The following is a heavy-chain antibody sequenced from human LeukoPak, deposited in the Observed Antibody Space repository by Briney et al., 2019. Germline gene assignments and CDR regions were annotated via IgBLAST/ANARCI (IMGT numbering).Heavy chain of an antibody. CDR1: GGSISSYY. J-gene: IGHJ4*02. V-gene: IGHV4-59*01. CDR3: ARGSQDDFWGGYQVLDY. CDR2: IYYSGST. Sequence: SETLSLTCTVSGGSISSYYWSWLRQPPGKGLESIGYIYYSGSTNYNPSLKSRVTISVDTSKNQFSLKLSSVTAADTAVYYCARGSQDDFWGGYQVLDYWGQGTLVTVSS. D-gene: IGHD3-3*01.